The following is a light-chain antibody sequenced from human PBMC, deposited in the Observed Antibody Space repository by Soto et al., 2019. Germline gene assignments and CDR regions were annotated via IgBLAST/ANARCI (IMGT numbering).Light chain of an antibody. Sequence: EIVLTQSPCTLSLAPGERATLSCRASQRVGSTYLAWYQQKPGQAPRLLIYGASSRATGIPDRFSGSGSGTDFTLTISRLEPEDFAVYYCQHSGSLRITFGPGTKVDI. J-gene: IGKJ3*01. CDR3: QHSGSLRIT. V-gene: IGKV3-20*01. CDR2: GAS. CDR1: QRVGSTY.